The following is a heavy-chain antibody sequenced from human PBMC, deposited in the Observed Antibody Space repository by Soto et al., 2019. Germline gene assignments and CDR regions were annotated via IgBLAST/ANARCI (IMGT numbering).Heavy chain of an antibody. CDR2: VFYTGFT. CDR3: ASSQKGYNWNYFDH. J-gene: IGHJ4*02. V-gene: IGHV4-39*01. D-gene: IGHD1-20*01. CDR1: GGSISGSYYY. Sequence: TSETLSLTCAVSGGSISGSYYYWGWLRQSPGRGPEWIGSVFYTGFTSYNPSLESRVSVSVDTSKNQFSLKASAVTAADTAVYYCASSQKGYNWNYFDHWGQGALVTVS.